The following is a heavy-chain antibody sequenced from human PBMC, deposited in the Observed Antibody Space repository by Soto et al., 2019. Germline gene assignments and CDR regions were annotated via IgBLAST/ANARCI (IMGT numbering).Heavy chain of an antibody. Sequence: PGGSLRLSCAASGFTFSSYAMSWVRQAPGKGLEWVSAISGSGGSTYYADSVKGRFTISRDNSKNTLYLQMNSLRAEDTAVYYCPKGNALAVAGPQVEYFDYWDQGTLLTFSS. V-gene: IGHV3-23*01. J-gene: IGHJ4*02. CDR2: ISGSGGST. CDR1: GFTFSSYA. D-gene: IGHD6-19*01. CDR3: PKGNALAVAGPQVEYFDY.